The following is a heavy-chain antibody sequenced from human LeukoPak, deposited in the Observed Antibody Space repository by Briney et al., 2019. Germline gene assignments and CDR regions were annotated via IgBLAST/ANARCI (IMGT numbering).Heavy chain of an antibody. J-gene: IGHJ4*02. CDR1: GYTFTNYH. D-gene: IGHD6-25*01. Sequence: ASVKVSCKASGYTFTNYHINWVRQATGQGLEWMGWMSPNNGDSGCAQKFQGRVTITRDTSISTSYMELRSLRSDDTAVYFCARTTSFTASGYDYWGQGTLVTVSS. CDR2: MSPNNGDS. V-gene: IGHV1-8*03. CDR3: ARTTSFTASGYDY.